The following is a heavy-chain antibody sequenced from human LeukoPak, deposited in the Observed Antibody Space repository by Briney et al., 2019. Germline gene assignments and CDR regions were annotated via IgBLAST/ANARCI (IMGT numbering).Heavy chain of an antibody. CDR3: ASGVGVAAAARPPYYYMDV. D-gene: IGHD6-13*01. Sequence: ASVKVSCKASGGTFSSYAISWVRQAPGQGLEWMGWISAYNGNTNYAQKLQGRVTMTTDTSTSTAYMELRSLRSDDTAVYYCASGVGVAAAARPPYYYMDVWGKGTTVTVSS. V-gene: IGHV1-18*01. J-gene: IGHJ6*03. CDR2: ISAYNGNT. CDR1: GGTFSSYA.